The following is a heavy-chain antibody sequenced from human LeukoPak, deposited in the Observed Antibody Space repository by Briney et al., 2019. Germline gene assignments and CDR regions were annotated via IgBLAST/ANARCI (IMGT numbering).Heavy chain of an antibody. J-gene: IGHJ4*02. CDR1: GGPISSYN. D-gene: IGHD4-17*01. Sequence: SETLSLTCTVSGGPISSYNWSWIRQPAGKGLEWIGRIYTSGSTNYNPSLKSRVTMSVDTSKNQFSLKLSSVTAADTAVYYRARGLFSYGDYDPLDYFDYWGQGTLVTVSS. CDR2: IYTSGST. CDR3: ARGLFSYGDYDPLDYFDY. V-gene: IGHV4-4*07.